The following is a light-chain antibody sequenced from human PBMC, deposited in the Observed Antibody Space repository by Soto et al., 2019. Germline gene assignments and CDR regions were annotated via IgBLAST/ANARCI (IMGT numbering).Light chain of an antibody. V-gene: IGLV2-23*03. CDR2: EGS. Sequence: QSALTQPASVSGSPGQSITISCTGTSSDVGSYNLVSWYQQHPGKAPKLMIYEGSKRPSGVSNRFSGSKSGNTASLTISGLQAEDEAAYYGCSYAGRSTFEVFGGGTKLTVL. J-gene: IGLJ2*01. CDR3: CSYAGRSTFEV. CDR1: SSDVGSYNL.